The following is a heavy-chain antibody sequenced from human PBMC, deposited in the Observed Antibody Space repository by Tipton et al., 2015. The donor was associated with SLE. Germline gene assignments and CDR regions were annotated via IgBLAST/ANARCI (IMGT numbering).Heavy chain of an antibody. V-gene: IGHV4-39*07. J-gene: IGHJ6*03. Sequence: TLSLTCSVSGDSITTTNYFWGWIRQPPGKGLEWLAIIYPTGNSYFNPSLKSRVTIALDTSKNQVSLTLNSVIAADTAVYYCAREVVDSEGWGYFYYMGVWGKGTPVTVFS. D-gene: IGHD5-18*01. CDR3: AREVVDSEGWGYFYYMGV. CDR2: IYPTGNS. CDR1: GDSITTTNYF.